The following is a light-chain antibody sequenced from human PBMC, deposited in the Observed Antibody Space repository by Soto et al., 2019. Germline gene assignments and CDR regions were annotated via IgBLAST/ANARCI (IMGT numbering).Light chain of an antibody. J-gene: IGKJ1*01. V-gene: IGKV3-20*01. Sequence: EIVLTQSPGTLSLSPGERATLSCRPSQSVNSAYLAWYQQKPGQAPRLLIYGASSRAAGIPDRFSGSGSGTAFTLTISSLEPEDFAVYFCQQYVNSPQSPQTFGQGTKVEIK. CDR2: GAS. CDR1: QSVNSAY. CDR3: QQYVNSPQSPQT.